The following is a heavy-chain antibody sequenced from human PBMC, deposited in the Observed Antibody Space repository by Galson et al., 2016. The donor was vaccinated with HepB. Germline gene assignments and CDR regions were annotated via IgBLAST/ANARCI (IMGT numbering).Heavy chain of an antibody. D-gene: IGHD4-23*01. CDR2: SRYSGTI. CDR3: VKGTGKRWYAYKRSYYYTMDV. V-gene: IGHV3-48*03. Sequence: LRLSCAVSGFSLSNYEMNWVRQAPGKGLEWLSYSRYSGTIYYADSVKGRFTISRDNAENSLHLQMNNLRADDTGVYYCVKGTGKRWYAYKRSYYYTMDVWGRGTTVIVSS. CDR1: GFSLSNYE. J-gene: IGHJ6*02.